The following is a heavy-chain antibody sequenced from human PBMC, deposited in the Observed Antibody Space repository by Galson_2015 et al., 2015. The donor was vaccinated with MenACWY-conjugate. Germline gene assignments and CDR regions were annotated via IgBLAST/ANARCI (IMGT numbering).Heavy chain of an antibody. J-gene: IGHJ4*02. V-gene: IGHV1-46*01. CDR1: GHTFTSYY. CDR3: ALSGTYHGVDY. CDR2: INPSAGTS. D-gene: IGHD1-26*01. Sequence: SVKVSCKASGHTFTSYYMHWVRQAPGQGLEWMGIINPSAGTSSYAQKFQGRVTMTGDTSTSTVYMELSSLTSEDTAVYYCALSGTYHGVDYWGQGSLVTVSS.